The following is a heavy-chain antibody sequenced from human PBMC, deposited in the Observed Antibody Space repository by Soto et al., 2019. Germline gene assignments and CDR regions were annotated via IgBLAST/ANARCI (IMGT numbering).Heavy chain of an antibody. CDR3: AISSSRGGLYAAGAFDAFDI. Sequence: QLQLQESGPGLVKPSETLSLTCTVSGGSISSSSYYWGWIRQPPGKGLEWIGSIYYSGSTYYNPSLKSRVTISVDTSKNQFSLKLSSVTAADTAVYYCAISSSRGGLYAAGAFDAFDIWGQGTMVTVSS. V-gene: IGHV4-39*01. J-gene: IGHJ3*02. CDR1: GGSISSSSYY. D-gene: IGHD6-6*01. CDR2: IYYSGST.